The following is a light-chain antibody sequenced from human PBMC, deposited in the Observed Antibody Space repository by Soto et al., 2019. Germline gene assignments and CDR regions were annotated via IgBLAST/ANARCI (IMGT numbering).Light chain of an antibody. J-gene: IGLJ1*01. CDR2: EVT. V-gene: IGLV2-14*01. CDR1: SSDIGGYNY. Sequence: QSALAQPASVSGSPGQSITIPCTGTSSDIGGYNYLSWYQQHPGKAPKLMLYEVTNRPSGVSNRFSGSKSGNTASLTISGLQADDEADYYCSSYTSSSIYVFGTGTKVTVL. CDR3: SSYTSSSIYV.